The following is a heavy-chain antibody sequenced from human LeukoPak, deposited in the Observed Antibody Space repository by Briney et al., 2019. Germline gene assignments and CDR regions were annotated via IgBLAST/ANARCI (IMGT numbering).Heavy chain of an antibody. J-gene: IGHJ4*02. CDR2: VNPHSGGT. V-gene: IGHV1-2*02. CDR1: GYTFTDYY. D-gene: IGHD1-26*01. CDR3: AIFSGSYSFDY. Sequence: ASVKVSCKASGYTFTDYYIHWVRQAPGHGLEWMGWVNPHSGGTNFAQGFRGKVTMTRDTSVTTAYLELSRLRSDDTAVYYCAIFSGSYSFDYWGQGTLVTVSS.